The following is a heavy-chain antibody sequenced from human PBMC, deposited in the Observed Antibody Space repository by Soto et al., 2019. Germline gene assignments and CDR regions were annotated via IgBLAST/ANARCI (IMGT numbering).Heavy chain of an antibody. J-gene: IGHJ5*02. CDR1: GGSVSSGSFY. CDR2: IYYSGNT. CDR3: AAGYSNGFYIS. Sequence: QVQLQESGPGLVKPSETLSLTCTVSGGSVSSGSFYWSWIRQPPGKGLEWIGYIYYSGNTNYNPSLKSRVTISVDPSKNQFSLKLSSVTAADTAVFYCAAGYSNGFYISWGQGTLVTVS. D-gene: IGHD6-19*01. V-gene: IGHV4-61*01.